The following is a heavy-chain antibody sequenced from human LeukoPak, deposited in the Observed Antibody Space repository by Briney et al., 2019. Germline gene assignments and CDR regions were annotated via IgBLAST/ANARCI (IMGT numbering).Heavy chain of an antibody. D-gene: IGHD1-14*01. Sequence: PGGSLRLSCAASGFTFRSDWMSWVRQSPEKGLEWAANINPDGSATYYVDSVKGRFIISRDNTKNSLYLQMNSLRPEDTAVYYCAKLHNLNCDYWGLGTLATVSS. J-gene: IGHJ4*02. CDR3: AKLHNLNCDY. CDR1: GFTFRSDW. V-gene: IGHV3-7*03. CDR2: INPDGSAT.